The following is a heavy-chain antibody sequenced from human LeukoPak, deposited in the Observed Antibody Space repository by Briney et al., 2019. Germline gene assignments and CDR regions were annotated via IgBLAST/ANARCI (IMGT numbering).Heavy chain of an antibody. CDR1: GGSISSGGYY. D-gene: IGHD3-22*01. Sequence: PSQTLSLTCTVSGGSISSGGYYWSWIRQHPGKGLEWIGYIYYSGSTYYNPSLKSRVTISVDTSMNQFSLKLSSVTAADTAVYYCARATMIVVEVDYWGQGTLVTVSS. CDR2: IYYSGST. CDR3: ARATMIVVEVDY. J-gene: IGHJ4*02. V-gene: IGHV4-31*03.